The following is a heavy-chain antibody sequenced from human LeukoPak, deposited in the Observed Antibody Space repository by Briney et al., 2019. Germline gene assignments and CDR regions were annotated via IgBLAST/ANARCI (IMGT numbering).Heavy chain of an antibody. Sequence: GGSLRHSCEASRFTFKNAWMIWVRQAPGRGPEGVGRIKSTRDEGATEYAAPVKGRFTISRDDSNNTLYLQMNSLKTEDTAVYYCTTDIVGGILSFDYWGQGTLVTVSS. J-gene: IGHJ4*02. CDR1: RFTFKNAW. CDR2: IKSTRDEGAT. CDR3: TTDIVGGILSFDY. V-gene: IGHV3-15*01. D-gene: IGHD1-26*01.